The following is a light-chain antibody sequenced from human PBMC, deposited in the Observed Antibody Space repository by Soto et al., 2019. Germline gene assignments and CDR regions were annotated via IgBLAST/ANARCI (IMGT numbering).Light chain of an antibody. J-gene: IGLJ1*01. CDR2: EDT. CDR3: SSYAGSCVYV. V-gene: IGLV2-23*01. CDR1: SSDVGRYNL. Sequence: QSVLTQPASVSGSPGQSIAISCTGTSSDVGRYNLVSWYQQHPGKAPKVMIFEDTKRPSGVSNRFSGSKSGNTASLTISGLQAEDEGDYYCSSYAGSCVYVFGTGTKLTVL.